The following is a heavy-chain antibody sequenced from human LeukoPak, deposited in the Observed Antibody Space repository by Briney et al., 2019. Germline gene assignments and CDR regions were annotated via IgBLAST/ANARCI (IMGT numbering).Heavy chain of an antibody. D-gene: IGHD3-22*01. V-gene: IGHV1-2*02. CDR3: ARAPYYYDSSGYYSY. CDR1: GYTFTNYY. CDR2: INPNSGGT. J-gene: IGHJ4*02. Sequence: ASVKVSCKASGYTFTNYYIHWVRQAPGQGLECMGIINPNSGGTNYAQKFQGRVTMTRDTSISTAYMELSRLRSDDTAVYYCARAPYYYDSSGYYSYWGQGTLVTVSS.